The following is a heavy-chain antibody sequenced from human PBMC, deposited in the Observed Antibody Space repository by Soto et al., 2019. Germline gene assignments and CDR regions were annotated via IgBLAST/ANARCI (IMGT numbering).Heavy chain of an antibody. CDR1: GGSISSSSYY. CDR2: IYYSGST. CDR3: ARHGIIRTFDY. V-gene: IGHV4-39*01. J-gene: IGHJ4*02. Sequence: ASETLSLTCTVSGGSISSSSYYWGWIRQPPGKGLEWIGSIYYSGSTYYNPSLKSRVTISVDTSKNQFSLKLSSVTAADTAAYYCARHGIIRTFDYWGQGTLVTVSS. D-gene: IGHD1-26*01.